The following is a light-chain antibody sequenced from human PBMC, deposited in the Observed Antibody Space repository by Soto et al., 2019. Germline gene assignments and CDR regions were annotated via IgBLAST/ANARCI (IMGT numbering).Light chain of an antibody. CDR2: GTF. CDR3: QQYGSTLWT. Sequence: EIGLTQSPGTLSMSPGVRATLSCMASQSITSSYLAWYQQKPGQAPRLLISGTFSRATGIPDRFSGSGSGTDFTLPINRREPEDFAVYYCQQYGSTLWTFGQGTKVEIK. V-gene: IGKV3-20*01. CDR1: QSITSSY. J-gene: IGKJ1*01.